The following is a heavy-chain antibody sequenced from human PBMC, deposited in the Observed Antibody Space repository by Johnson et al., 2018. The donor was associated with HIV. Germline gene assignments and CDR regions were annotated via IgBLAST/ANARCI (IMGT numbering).Heavy chain of an antibody. CDR3: ARACGSYFAFDI. Sequence: QEQLVESGGGVVQPGRSLRLSCAASGFTFSSYAMHWVRQAPGKGLEWVAVISYDGSNKYYADSVKGRFTISRETAKNSLYLQMNSLRAGDTAVYYCARACGSYFAFDIWGQGTMVTVSS. J-gene: IGHJ3*02. V-gene: IGHV3-30*14. CDR2: ISYDGSNK. D-gene: IGHD1-26*01. CDR1: GFTFSSYA.